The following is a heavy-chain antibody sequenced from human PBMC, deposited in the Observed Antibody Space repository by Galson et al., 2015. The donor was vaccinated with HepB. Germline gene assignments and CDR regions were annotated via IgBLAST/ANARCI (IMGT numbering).Heavy chain of an antibody. D-gene: IGHD6-19*01. J-gene: IGHJ4*02. Sequence: SVKVSCKASGGTFSSYTISWVRQAPGQGLEWMGRIIPILGIANYAQKFQGRVTITADKSTSTAYMELSSLRSEDTAVYYCARVLYSSGWSTSSPDYWGQGTLVTVSS. CDR2: IIPILGIA. V-gene: IGHV1-69*02. CDR1: GGTFSSYT. CDR3: ARVLYSSGWSTSSPDY.